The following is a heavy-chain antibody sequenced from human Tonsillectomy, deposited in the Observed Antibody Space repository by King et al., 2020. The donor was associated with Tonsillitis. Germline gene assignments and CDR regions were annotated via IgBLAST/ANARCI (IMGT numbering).Heavy chain of an antibody. V-gene: IGHV1-69*01. CDR1: GDTFRSYG. CDR2: IIPIFGTT. J-gene: IGHJ6*02. Sequence: QLVQSGAEVKKPGSSVKVSCKTSGDTFRSYGISWVRQAPGQGLEWMGGIIPIFGTTNFTQKFQGRVTLTADESTRTAYMELSSLGSEDTAVYYCARGNMTIHRKVYYYDISDVGGQGTTVTVSS. CDR3: ARGNMTIHRKVYYYDISDV. D-gene: IGHD2/OR15-2a*01.